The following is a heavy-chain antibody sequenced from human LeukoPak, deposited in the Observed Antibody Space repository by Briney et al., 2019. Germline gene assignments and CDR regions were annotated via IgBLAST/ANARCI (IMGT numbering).Heavy chain of an antibody. V-gene: IGHV3-30*02. D-gene: IGHD6-13*01. J-gene: IGHJ4*02. CDR2: IRYDGSNK. CDR1: GFTFSSYG. CDR3: AKTYSSSRRQYYFDY. Sequence: PGGSLRLSCAASGFTFSSYGMHWVRQAPGKGLEWVAFIRYDGSNKYYADSVKGRFTISRDNSKNTLYLQMNSLRAEDTAAYYCAKTYSSSRRQYYFDYWGQGTLVTVSS.